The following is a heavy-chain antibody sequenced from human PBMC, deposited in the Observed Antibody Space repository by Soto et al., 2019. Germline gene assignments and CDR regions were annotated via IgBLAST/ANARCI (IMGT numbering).Heavy chain of an antibody. CDR1: GYTFSDYS. CDR3: ASHYDMWSGYLSPVDY. J-gene: IGHJ4*02. D-gene: IGHD3-3*01. CDR2: IDTSGTKI. Sequence: VQLVESGGDLVKPGGSLRLSCAASGYTFSDYSMSWIHQAPGKGLEWISYIDTSGTKIYYADSVKGRFTITRDNAKNSLYLEMNSLRDEDTAVYYCASHYDMWSGYLSPVDYWGQGTLVTVSS. V-gene: IGHV3-11*01.